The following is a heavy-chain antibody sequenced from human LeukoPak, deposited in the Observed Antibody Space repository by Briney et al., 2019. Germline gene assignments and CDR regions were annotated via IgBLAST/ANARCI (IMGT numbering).Heavy chain of an antibody. J-gene: IGHJ3*02. CDR3: ARDPSSDAFDI. V-gene: IGHV4-34*01. CDR1: GGSFSGYY. Sequence: SETLSLTCAVYGGSFSGYYRSWIRQSPEKGLEWIGEINHSGSTKYNPSLKSRVTMSVDTSENQFSLKLSFVSAADTAVYYCARDPSSDAFDIWGQGTKVTVSS. CDR2: INHSGST.